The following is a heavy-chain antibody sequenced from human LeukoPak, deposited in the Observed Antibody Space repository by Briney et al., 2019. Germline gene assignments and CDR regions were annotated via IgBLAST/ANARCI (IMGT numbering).Heavy chain of an antibody. CDR2: ISGYNDNT. CDR3: ASRGYGGNSFDN. J-gene: IGHJ4*02. D-gene: IGHD4-23*01. CDR1: GYTFTSYG. V-gene: IGHV1-18*01. Sequence: ASVKASCKASGYTFTSYGFTWVRQAPGQGLEWMGWISGYNDNTNYAQKFQGRVTMTTDTSTTTAYMELRSLGSDDTVVYYCASRGYGGNSFDNWGQGTLVTVSS.